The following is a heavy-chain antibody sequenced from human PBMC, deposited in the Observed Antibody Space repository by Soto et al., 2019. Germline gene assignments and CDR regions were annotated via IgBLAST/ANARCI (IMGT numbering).Heavy chain of an antibody. CDR3: ARGADYGDYFDY. J-gene: IGHJ4*02. V-gene: IGHV4-59*01. Sequence: SETLSLTCTVSGGSISSYYWSWIRQPPGKGLEWIGYIYYSGSTNYNPSLKSRVTISVDTSKNQFSLKLSSVTAADTAVYYCARGADYGDYFDYWGQGTLVTV. CDR1: GGSISSYY. D-gene: IGHD4-17*01. CDR2: IYYSGST.